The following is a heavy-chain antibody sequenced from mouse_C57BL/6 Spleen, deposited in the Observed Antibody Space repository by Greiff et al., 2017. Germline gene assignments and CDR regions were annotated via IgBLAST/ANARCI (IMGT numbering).Heavy chain of an antibody. CDR1: GFNIKDYY. CDR3: AREDYGYVGFAY. Sequence: VQLKQSGAELVKPGASVKLSCKASGFNIKDYYMHWVKQRTEQGLEWIGRIDPEGGETKYAPKFQGKATITADTSSNTAYLQLSSLTSEDAAVYYCAREDYGYVGFAYWGQGTLVTVSA. CDR2: IDPEGGET. J-gene: IGHJ3*01. V-gene: IGHV14-2*01. D-gene: IGHD2-2*01.